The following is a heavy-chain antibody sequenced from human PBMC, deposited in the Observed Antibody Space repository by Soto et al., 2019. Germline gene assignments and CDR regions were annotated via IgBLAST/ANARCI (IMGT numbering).Heavy chain of an antibody. J-gene: IGHJ4*02. CDR1: GFTFSSYA. V-gene: IGHV3-23*01. D-gene: IGHD6-19*01. CDR3: AKDFHVSQWLVRDY. Sequence: GGSLRLSCSASGFTFSSYAMSWVRQAPGKGLEWVSAISGSGGSTYYSDSVKGRFTISRDNSKNTLYLQMNSLRAEDTAVYYRAKDFHVSQWLVRDYWGQGTMVTVSS. CDR2: ISGSGGST.